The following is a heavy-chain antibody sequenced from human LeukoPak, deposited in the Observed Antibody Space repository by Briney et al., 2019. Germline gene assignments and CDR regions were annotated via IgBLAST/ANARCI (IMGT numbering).Heavy chain of an antibody. Sequence: SQTLSLTCSVSGGSISSGDYHWSWIRQSPEKGLEWIGYTYKIGSPYYNPSLESRLTISVDTSKNQVSLKLRSVTAADTAVYYCARRASYHSGPLDPWGQGILVTVSS. J-gene: IGHJ5*02. V-gene: IGHV4-30-4*01. CDR1: GGSISSGDYH. CDR2: TYKIGSP. D-gene: IGHD3-10*01. CDR3: ARRASYHSGPLDP.